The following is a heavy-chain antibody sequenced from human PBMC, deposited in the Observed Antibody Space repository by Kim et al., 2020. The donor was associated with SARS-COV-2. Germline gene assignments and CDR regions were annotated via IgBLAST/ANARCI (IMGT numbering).Heavy chain of an antibody. V-gene: IGHV3-30*04. CDR2: ISFDGRLQ. CDR3: AREMESGSVPTFDY. D-gene: IGHD2-15*01. J-gene: IGHJ4*02. CDR1: GFLFSSFA. Sequence: GGSLRLSCAASGFLFSSFAIHWVRQAPGKGLECVAVISFDGRLQYYAGSVTGRFTISRDDSKSTVSLQMNTLRAEDTGVYYCAREMESGSVPTFDYWGQGTQVTVSS.